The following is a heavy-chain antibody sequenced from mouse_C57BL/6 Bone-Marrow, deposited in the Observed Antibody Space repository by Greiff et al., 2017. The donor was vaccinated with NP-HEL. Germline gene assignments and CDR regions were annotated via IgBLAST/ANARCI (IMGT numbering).Heavy chain of an antibody. CDR3: ERDTVVAEDYFDY. CDR2: ISDGGSYT. V-gene: IGHV5-4*01. J-gene: IGHJ2*01. CDR1: GFTFSSYA. Sequence: EVMLVESGGGLVKPGGSLKLSCAASGFTFSSYAMSWVRQTPEKRLEWVATISDGGSYTYYPDNVKGRFTISRDNAKKNLYLQMSHLKSENTAMYYCERDTVVAEDYFDYWGQGTTLTVSS. D-gene: IGHD1-1*01.